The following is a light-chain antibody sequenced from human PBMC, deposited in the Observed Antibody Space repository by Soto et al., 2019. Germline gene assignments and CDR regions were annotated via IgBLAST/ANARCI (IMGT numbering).Light chain of an antibody. CDR3: QQRTT. CDR1: QSVSSY. J-gene: IGKJ4*01. CDR2: DAS. Sequence: EIVLTQSPATLSLSPGERATLSCRASQSVSSYLAWYQQKPGQAPRLLIYDASNRATGIPARFSGSGSGTDFTLAVSSLEPEDFAVYYCQQRTTFGGGTKVEFK. V-gene: IGKV3-11*01.